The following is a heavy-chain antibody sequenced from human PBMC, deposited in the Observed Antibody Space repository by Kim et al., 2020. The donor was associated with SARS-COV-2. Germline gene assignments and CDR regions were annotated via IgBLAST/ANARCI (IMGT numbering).Heavy chain of an antibody. CDR2: INHSGST. J-gene: IGHJ5*02. Sequence: SETLSLTCAVYGGSFSGYYWSWIRQPPGKGLEWIGEINHSGSTNYNPSLKSRVTISVDTSKNQFSLKLSSVTAADTAVYYCARGRKGLRYSQNWFDPWGQGTLVTVSS. CDR3: ARGRKGLRYSQNWFDP. V-gene: IGHV4-34*01. CDR1: GGSFSGYY. D-gene: IGHD3-9*01.